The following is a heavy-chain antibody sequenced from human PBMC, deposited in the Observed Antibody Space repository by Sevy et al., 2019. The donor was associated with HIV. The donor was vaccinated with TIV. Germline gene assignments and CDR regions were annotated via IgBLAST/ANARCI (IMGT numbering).Heavy chain of an antibody. V-gene: IGHV3-7*03. CDR1: GFTFSTHW. J-gene: IGHJ4*02. Sequence: GGSLRLSCAASGFTFSTHWMSWVRQAPGKGLEWVANIKEDGSEKYYVDSVKGRFTISRDNAKNSLFLQMNSLGADDTAVYYCAKDVYWGQGTLVTVSS. CDR2: IKEDGSEK. CDR3: AKDVY.